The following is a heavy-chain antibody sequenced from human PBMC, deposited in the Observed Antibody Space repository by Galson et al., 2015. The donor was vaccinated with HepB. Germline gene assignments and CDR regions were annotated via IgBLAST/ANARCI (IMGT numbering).Heavy chain of an antibody. CDR2: ISYDGSNK. CDR1: GFTFSSYG. V-gene: IGHV3-30*18. J-gene: IGHJ4*02. CDR3: AKDTEDIVVVPAYFDY. Sequence: SLRLSCAASGFTFSSYGMHWVRQAPGKGLEWVAVISYDGSNKYYAVSVKGRFTISRDNSKNTLYLQMNSLRAEDTAVYYCAKDTEDIVVVPAYFDYWGQGTLVTVSS. D-gene: IGHD2-2*01.